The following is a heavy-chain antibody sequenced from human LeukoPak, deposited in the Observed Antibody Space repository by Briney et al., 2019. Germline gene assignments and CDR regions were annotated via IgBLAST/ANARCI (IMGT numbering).Heavy chain of an antibody. CDR3: ARAFGLTDY. D-gene: IGHD3/OR15-3a*01. CDR1: GFTFSSYS. CDR2: ISSSSSHI. Sequence: PGGSLRLSCAASGFTFSSYSMNWVRQAPGKGLEWVSSISSSSSHIYYADSVKGRFTISRDNAKNSLYLQMNSLRAEDTAVYYCARAFGLTDYWGQGTLVTVSS. V-gene: IGHV3-21*01. J-gene: IGHJ4*02.